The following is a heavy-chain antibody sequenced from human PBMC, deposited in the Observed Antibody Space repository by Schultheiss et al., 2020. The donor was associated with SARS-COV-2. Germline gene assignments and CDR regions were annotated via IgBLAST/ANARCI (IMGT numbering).Heavy chain of an antibody. CDR1: GFTFSSYS. CDR3: ARGILGQTFDS. V-gene: IGHV3-21*01. CDR2: ISSSSIYT. J-gene: IGHJ4*02. Sequence: GGSLRLSCAASGFTFSSYSMNWVRQAPGKGLEWVSSISSSSIYTSYADSLKGRFTISRDNAKNSLYLQMNSLRAEDTAVYYCARGILGQTFDSWGQGTLVTVSS.